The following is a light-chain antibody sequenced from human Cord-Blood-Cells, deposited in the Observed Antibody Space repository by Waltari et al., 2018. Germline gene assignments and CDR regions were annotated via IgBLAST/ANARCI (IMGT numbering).Light chain of an antibody. Sequence: SASGSPGQSVTISCTGTSSDVGGYNYVSWYQQHPGKAPKLMIYEVSKRPSGVPDRFSGSKSGNTASLTVSGLQAEDEADYYCSSYAGSNNFVVGTGTKVTVL. J-gene: IGLJ1*01. CDR1: SSDVGGYNY. V-gene: IGLV2-8*01. CDR3: SSYAGSNNFV. CDR2: EVS.